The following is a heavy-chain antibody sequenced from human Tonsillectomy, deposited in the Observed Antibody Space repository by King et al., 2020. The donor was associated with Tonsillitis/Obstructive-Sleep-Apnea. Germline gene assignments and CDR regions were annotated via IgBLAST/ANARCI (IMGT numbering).Heavy chain of an antibody. V-gene: IGHV4-31*03. CDR3: ARVIASRPIFYYMDV. Sequence: QLQESGPGLVKPSQTLSLTCTVSGGSFGSRAYYWTWLRQPPGKGLEWIGYIYDSGSTHYNPSLDSRLSMSLYTSRNQVSLRLSSVTAADTAVYYCARVIASRPIFYYMDVWGRGTTVTVSS. CDR1: GGSFGSRAYY. J-gene: IGHJ6*03. CDR2: IYDSGST. D-gene: IGHD6-6*01.